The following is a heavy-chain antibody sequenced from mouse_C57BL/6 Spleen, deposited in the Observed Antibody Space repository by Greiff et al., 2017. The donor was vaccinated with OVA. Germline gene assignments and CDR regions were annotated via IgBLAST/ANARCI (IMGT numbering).Heavy chain of an antibody. CDR3: ARGNYNGSSETDWYIDV. CDR2: INPNYGTT. Sequence: VQLQQSGPELVKPGASVKISCKASGYSFTDYDMNWVKQSNGKSLEWIGVINPNYGTTSYNQKFKGKATLTVDQSSSTTYMQLNSLTSEDSADYYCARGNYNGSSETDWYIDVWGTGTTVTVSS. V-gene: IGHV1-39*01. CDR1: GYSFTDYD. D-gene: IGHD1-1*01. J-gene: IGHJ1*03.